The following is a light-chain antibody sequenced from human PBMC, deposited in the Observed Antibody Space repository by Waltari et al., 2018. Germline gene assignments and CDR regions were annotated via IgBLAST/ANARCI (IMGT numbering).Light chain of an antibody. Sequence: QSVLNQPPSVSGTPGQTATIPCSGSNSNIANTYVYWYQQLPGMAPKLLIYRNNQRPSGVPDRFSGSKSGTSASLAISVLRSEDEAHYSCAIWDDGVIFGGGTKLTVL. J-gene: IGLJ2*01. V-gene: IGLV1-47*01. CDR1: NSNIANTY. CDR2: RNN. CDR3: AIWDDGVI.